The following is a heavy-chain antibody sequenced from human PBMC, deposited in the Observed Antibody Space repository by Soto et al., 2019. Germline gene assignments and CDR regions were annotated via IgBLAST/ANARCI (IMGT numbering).Heavy chain of an antibody. CDR1: RGFIDTSSHY. CDR2: IFYNGST. V-gene: IGHV4-39*07. CDR3: ARSYYYGSGSYYYY. J-gene: IGHJ4*02. Sequence: YGTLSLTCTVSRGFIDTSSHYWGWVRHSPQKNLQRIRSIFYNGSTNYTPSLKSRVTISVDTSKNQFSLKLSSVTAADTAVYYCARSYYYGSGSYYYYWGQGTLVTVSS. D-gene: IGHD3-10*01.